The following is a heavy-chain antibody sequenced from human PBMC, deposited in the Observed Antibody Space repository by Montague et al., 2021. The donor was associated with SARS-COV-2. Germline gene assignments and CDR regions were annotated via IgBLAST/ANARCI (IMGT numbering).Heavy chain of an antibody. CDR2: INHSGST. J-gene: IGHJ6*02. D-gene: IGHD3-16*02. V-gene: IGHV4-34*01. Sequence: SETLSLTCAVYGGSFSGYYWTWIRQPPGKGLEWIGEINHSGSTNYNPSLKSRVTISVVTSKNQFSLKLRSVTAADTAVHYCARGQPPRITFGGIISYGLDVWGQGTTVTVSS. CDR1: GGSFSGYY. CDR3: ARGQPPRITFGGIISYGLDV.